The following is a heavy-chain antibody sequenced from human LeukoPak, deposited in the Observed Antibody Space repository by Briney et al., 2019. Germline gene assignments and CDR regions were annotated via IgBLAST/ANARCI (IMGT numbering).Heavy chain of an antibody. CDR2: VSGNGAGT. D-gene: IGHD6-13*01. CDR1: RFTFSSYA. J-gene: IGHJ4*02. CDR3: AKTPWYSSGWSIDY. Sequence: PGRSLRLSRAASRFTFSSYAMSWVRQAPGKGMEGVSGVSGNGAGTYYADSVKGRFTNSRDNLKNMLYLQMNSLRAEDTAVYYCAKTPWYSSGWSIDYWGQGTLVTVPS. V-gene: IGHV3-23*01.